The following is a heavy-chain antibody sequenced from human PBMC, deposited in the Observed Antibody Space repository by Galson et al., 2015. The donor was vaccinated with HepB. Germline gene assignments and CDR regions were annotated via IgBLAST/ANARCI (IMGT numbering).Heavy chain of an antibody. J-gene: IGHJ5*02. CDR3: AREGEDSGSYLDWFDP. D-gene: IGHD1-26*01. V-gene: IGHV1-18*01. CDR2: ISAYNGNT. CDR1: GYTFTSYG. Sequence: SVKVSCKASGYTFTSYGISWVRQAPGQGLEWMGWISAYNGNTNYAQKLQGRVTMTTDTSTSTAYMELRSLRSDDTAVYYCAREGEDSGSYLDWFDPWGQGTLVTVSS.